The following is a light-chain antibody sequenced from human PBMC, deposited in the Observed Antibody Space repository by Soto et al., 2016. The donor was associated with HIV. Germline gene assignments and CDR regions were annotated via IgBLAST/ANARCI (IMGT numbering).Light chain of an antibody. J-gene: IGKJ4*01. CDR1: QGISSY. CDR2: VAS. CDR3: QQLNTYPRT. V-gene: IGKV1-9*01. Sequence: DIQLTQSPSFLAASVGDRVTITCRASQGISSYLAWYQQKPGKAPKLLISVASTLQSGVSSRFGGSGSGTEFTLTISSLQPEDFATYYCQQLNTYPRTFGGGTTVEIK.